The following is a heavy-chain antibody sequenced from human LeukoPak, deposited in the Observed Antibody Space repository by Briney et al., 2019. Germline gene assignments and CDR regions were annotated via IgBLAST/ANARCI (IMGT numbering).Heavy chain of an antibody. J-gene: IGHJ4*02. CDR1: GYTFTEYY. CDR2: INPHSGGT. D-gene: IGHD1-26*01. CDR3: AREIVGATPYFDY. V-gene: IGHV1-2*02. Sequence: ASVKVSCKASGYTFTEYYMHWVRQAPGQGLEWMGWINPHSGGTNYAQKFQGRVTMTRDTSISTAYMELSRLRSDDTAVYYCAREIVGATPYFDYWGQGTLVTVSS.